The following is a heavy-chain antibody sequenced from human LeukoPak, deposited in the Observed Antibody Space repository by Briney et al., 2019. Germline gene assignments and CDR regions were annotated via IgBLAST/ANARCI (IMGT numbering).Heavy chain of an antibody. Sequence: GESLKISCKGSGYSFTSYWIGWVRQMPGKGLERMGIIYPGDSDTRYSPSFQGQVTISADKSISTAYLQWSSLKASDTAMYYCATSPLDCSSTTCPPYFDLWGRGTLVTVSS. CDR3: ATSPLDCSSTTCPPYFDL. CDR2: IYPGDSDT. V-gene: IGHV5-51*01. J-gene: IGHJ2*01. D-gene: IGHD2-2*01. CDR1: GYSFTSYW.